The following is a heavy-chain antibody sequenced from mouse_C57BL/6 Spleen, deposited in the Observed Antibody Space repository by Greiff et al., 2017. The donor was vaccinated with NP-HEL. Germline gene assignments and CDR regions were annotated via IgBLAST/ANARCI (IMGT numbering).Heavy chain of an antibody. CDR2: INPSNGGT. Sequence: QVQLQQPGTELVKPGASVKLSCKASGYTFTSYWMHWVKQRPGQGLEWIGNINPSNGGTNYNEKFKSKATLTVDKSSSTAYMQPSSLTSEDSAVYYCARPTFTTVVEGGYAMDYWGQGTSVTVSS. CDR3: ARPTFTTVVEGGYAMDY. D-gene: IGHD1-1*01. CDR1: GYTFTSYW. V-gene: IGHV1-53*01. J-gene: IGHJ4*01.